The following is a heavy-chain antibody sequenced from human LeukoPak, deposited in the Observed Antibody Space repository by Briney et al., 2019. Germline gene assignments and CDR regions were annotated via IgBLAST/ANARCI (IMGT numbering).Heavy chain of an antibody. D-gene: IGHD1-26*01. J-gene: IGHJ4*02. CDR1: GFTFSSYA. CDR3: ANFGSGSWYYFDY. V-gene: IGHV3-23*01. Sequence: GGSLRLSCAASGFTFSSYAMSWVRQAPGKGLEWVSAISGSGGSTYCADSVKGRFTISRDNSKNTLYLQMNSLRAEDTAVYYCANFGSGSWYYFDYWGQGTLVTVSS. CDR2: ISGSGGST.